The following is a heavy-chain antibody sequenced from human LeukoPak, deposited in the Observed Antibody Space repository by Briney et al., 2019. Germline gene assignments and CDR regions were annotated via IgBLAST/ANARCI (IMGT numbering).Heavy chain of an antibody. J-gene: IGHJ4*02. D-gene: IGHD2-21*02. Sequence: GGSLRLSCAASGFTFSRYGMQWVRQAPGKGVEGVAGISYDGSNTYYADSVKGRFTISRDNSKNTLYLQMNSLRPEDTAVYYCAKDLLGVTPPAYWGQGTLVTVSS. CDR2: ISYDGSNT. V-gene: IGHV3-30*18. CDR1: GFTFSRYG. CDR3: AKDLLGVTPPAY.